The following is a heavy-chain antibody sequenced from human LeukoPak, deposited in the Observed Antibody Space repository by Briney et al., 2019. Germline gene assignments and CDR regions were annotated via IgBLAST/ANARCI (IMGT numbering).Heavy chain of an antibody. CDR3: ARLPAIPHDAFDI. V-gene: IGHV3-38-3*01. J-gene: IGHJ3*02. D-gene: IGHD2-2*02. Sequence: GGSLRLSCAASGFTVCGNEMSWVRQAPGKGLEWVSSISGDSTFCADSRKGRFTISRDISKNTLHLQMNSLRAEDTAVYYCARLPAIPHDAFDIWGQGTMVTVSS. CDR2: ISGDST. CDR1: GFTVCGNE.